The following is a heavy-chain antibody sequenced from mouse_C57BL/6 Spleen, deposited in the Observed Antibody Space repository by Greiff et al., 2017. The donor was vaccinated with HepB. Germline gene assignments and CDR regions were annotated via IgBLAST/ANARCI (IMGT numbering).Heavy chain of an antibody. CDR3: TRDHGNSWFAY. CDR1: GFTFSSYA. V-gene: IGHV5-9-1*02. J-gene: IGHJ3*01. Sequence: EVMLVESGEGLVKPGGSLKLSCAASGFTFSSYAMSWVRQTPEKRLEWVAYISSGGDYIYYADTVKGRFTISRDNARNTLYLQMSSLKSEDTAMYYCTRDHGNSWFAYWGQGTLVTVSA. D-gene: IGHD2-1*01. CDR2: ISSGGDYI.